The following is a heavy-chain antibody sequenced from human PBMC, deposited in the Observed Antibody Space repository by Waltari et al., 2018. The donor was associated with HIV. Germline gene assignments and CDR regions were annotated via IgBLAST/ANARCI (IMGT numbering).Heavy chain of an antibody. Sequence: QVQLVESGGGVVQPGRSLSLSCAASGFTFSSYGWPWVRQAPGKGLEWVAVIWYDGSNKYYADSVKGRFTISRDNSKNTLYLQMNSLRAEDTAVYYCARDQTGTTYGYYYYGMDVWGQGTTVTVSS. CDR3: ARDQTGTTYGYYYYGMDV. CDR2: IWYDGSNK. D-gene: IGHD1-7*01. CDR1: GFTFSSYG. V-gene: IGHV3-33*01. J-gene: IGHJ6*02.